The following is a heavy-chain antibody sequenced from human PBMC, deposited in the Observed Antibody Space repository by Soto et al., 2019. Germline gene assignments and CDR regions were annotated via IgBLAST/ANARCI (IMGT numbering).Heavy chain of an antibody. CDR2: ISGSGGST. CDR3: AKKPHRNPWVAYGDYVDY. V-gene: IGHV3-23*01. CDR1: GFTFSSYA. D-gene: IGHD4-17*01. Sequence: PGGSLRLSCAASGFTFSSYAMSWVRQAPGKGLEWVSAISGSGGSTYYADSVKGRFTISRDNSKNTLYLQMNSLRAEDTAVYYCAKKPHRNPWVAYGDYVDYWGQGTLVTVSS. J-gene: IGHJ4*02.